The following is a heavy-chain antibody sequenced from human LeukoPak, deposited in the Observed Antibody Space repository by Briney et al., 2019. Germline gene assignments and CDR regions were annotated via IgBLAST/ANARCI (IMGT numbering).Heavy chain of an antibody. Sequence: PGGSLGLSCAASGFTCSSYSMNWVRQAPGKGLEWVSSISSSSSYIYYADSVKGRFTISRDNAKNSLYLQMNSLRAEDTAVYYCARDFGGSFGTYFDYWGQGTLVTVSS. J-gene: IGHJ4*02. D-gene: IGHD1-26*01. V-gene: IGHV3-21*01. CDR1: GFTCSSYS. CDR2: ISSSSSYI. CDR3: ARDFGGSFGTYFDY.